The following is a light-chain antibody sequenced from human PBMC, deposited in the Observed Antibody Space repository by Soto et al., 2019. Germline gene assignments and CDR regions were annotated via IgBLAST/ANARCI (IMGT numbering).Light chain of an antibody. CDR1: QGISSY. V-gene: IGKV1-9*01. CDR2: AAS. CDR3: QQYSDHWT. Sequence: IQWTQSPSSLSASVGDRVTITCRASQGISSYLAWYQQKPGKAPKLLIYAASTLQSGVPSRFSGSGSGTDFTLAISSLKPEDFATYYCQQYSDHWTFGQGTKVDIK. J-gene: IGKJ1*01.